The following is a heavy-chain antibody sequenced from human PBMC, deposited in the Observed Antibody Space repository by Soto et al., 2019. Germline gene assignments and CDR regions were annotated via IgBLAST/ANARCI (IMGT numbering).Heavy chain of an antibody. V-gene: IGHV1-69*06. J-gene: IGHJ4*02. CDR1: GGTFSSLA. Sequence: QVQLVQSGAAVKKPGSSVKVSCKASGGTFSSLAISWVRQAPGQGLEWMGGLVPVFGTANYAQKFQDRVIITADNSTSTSYMELSSLRSEDTVVYYCARSPGVFDYWGQGTLVTVSS. D-gene: IGHD3-10*01. CDR2: LVPVFGTA. CDR3: ARSPGVFDY.